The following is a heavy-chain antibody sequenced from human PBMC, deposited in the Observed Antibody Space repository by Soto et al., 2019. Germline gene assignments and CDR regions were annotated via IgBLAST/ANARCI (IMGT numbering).Heavy chain of an antibody. J-gene: IGHJ6*02. CDR2: IIPIFGTA. CDR1: GGTFSSYA. Sequence: QVQLVQSGAEVKKPGSSVKVSCKASGGTFSSYAISWVRQAPGQGLEWMGGIIPIFGTASYAQKVRGRITITAAESTSTAYRELSSVRSEDTPVEYWATMIAAAVGMDVWGQGSTVSVSS. CDR3: ATMIAAAVGMDV. V-gene: IGHV1-69*01. D-gene: IGHD6-13*01.